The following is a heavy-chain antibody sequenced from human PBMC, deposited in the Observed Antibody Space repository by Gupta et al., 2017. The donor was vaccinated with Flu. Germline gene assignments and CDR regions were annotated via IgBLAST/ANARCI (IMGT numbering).Heavy chain of an antibody. CDR3: ARARSAGSPPSYSFDY. Sequence: QVQLVESGGGVVQPGRSLRLSCSASGFTFSSCFMYWVRQTPGKGLEWVAVISYDGSNEYWADSVKGRFTISRDNSKNTVFLLMNSLRPEDTAVYYCARARSAGSPPSYSFDYWGQGTLVTVSS. D-gene: IGHD2-15*01. V-gene: IGHV3-30-3*01. CDR1: GFTFSSCF. CDR2: ISYDGSNE. J-gene: IGHJ4*02.